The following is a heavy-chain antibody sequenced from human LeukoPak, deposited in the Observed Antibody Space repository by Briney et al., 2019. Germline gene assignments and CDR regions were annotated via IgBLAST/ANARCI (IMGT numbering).Heavy chain of an antibody. V-gene: IGHV3-30*02. J-gene: IGHJ4*02. Sequence: GGPLRLSCAASGFTFTSYGMNWVRQAPGKGLEWVAFIRYDGSNKYYADSVKGRLTIFRDNTKNNLYLQMNSLRAEDTAVYYFAKLGKASLTCCFDYRGQGTLVTVSS. CDR3: AKLGKASLTCCFDY. D-gene: IGHD2-21*01. CDR2: IRYDGSNK. CDR1: GFTFTSYG.